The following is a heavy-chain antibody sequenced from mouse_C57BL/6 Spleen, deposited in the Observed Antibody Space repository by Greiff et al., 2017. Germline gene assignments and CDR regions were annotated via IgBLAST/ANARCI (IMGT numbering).Heavy chain of an antibody. CDR2: IYPGSGST. Sequence: QVQLQQPGAELVKPGASVTMSCKASGYTFTSYWITWVKQRPGQGLAWIGDIYPGSGSTNYNEKFKSKATLTVDTSSSTAYMQLSSLTSEDSAVYYCAREDYGSSWFAYWGQGTLVTVSA. CDR3: AREDYGSSWFAY. CDR1: GYTFTSYW. D-gene: IGHD1-1*01. J-gene: IGHJ3*01. V-gene: IGHV1-55*01.